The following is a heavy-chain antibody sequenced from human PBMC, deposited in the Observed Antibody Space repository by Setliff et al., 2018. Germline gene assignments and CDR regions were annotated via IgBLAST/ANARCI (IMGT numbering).Heavy chain of an antibody. J-gene: IGHJ6*02. D-gene: IGHD6-6*01. CDR2: IYYSGST. CDR3: ARAAQYSSSSFYYYYYGMDV. Sequence: SETLSLTCTVSGGSISSSSYYWGWIRQSPGKGLEWIGSIYYSGSTYYNPSLKSRVTISVDTSKNQFSLKLSSVTAADTAVYYCARAAQYSSSSFYYYYYGMDVWGQGTTVTVSS. V-gene: IGHV4-39*07. CDR1: GGSISSSSYY.